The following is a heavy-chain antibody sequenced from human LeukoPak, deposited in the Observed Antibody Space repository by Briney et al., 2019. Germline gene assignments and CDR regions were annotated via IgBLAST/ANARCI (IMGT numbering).Heavy chain of an antibody. Sequence: SETLSLTCTVSGGSISSSSYYWGWIRQPPGKGLEWIGSIYYTRSTYYNPSLKSRVTISVDTSKNQFSLKLTSVTAADTAVHYCARGVTMIVVVIHDWYFDLWGRGTLVTVSS. CDR2: IYYTRST. D-gene: IGHD3-22*01. CDR1: GGSISSSSYY. J-gene: IGHJ2*01. CDR3: ARGVTMIVVVIHDWYFDL. V-gene: IGHV4-39*01.